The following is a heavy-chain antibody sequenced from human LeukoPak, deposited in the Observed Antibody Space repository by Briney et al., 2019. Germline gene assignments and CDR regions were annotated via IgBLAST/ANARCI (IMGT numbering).Heavy chain of an antibody. CDR3: ARPPSASQHYYYGTDV. D-gene: IGHD6-6*01. CDR1: GGTFSSYA. CDR2: IIPIFGTA. V-gene: IGHV1-69*13. Sequence: SVKVSCKASGGTFSSYAISWVRQAPGQGLEWMGGIIPIFGTANYAQKFQGRVTITADESTSTAYMELSSLRSEDTAVYYCARPPSASQHYYYGTDVWGQGTTVTVSS. J-gene: IGHJ6*02.